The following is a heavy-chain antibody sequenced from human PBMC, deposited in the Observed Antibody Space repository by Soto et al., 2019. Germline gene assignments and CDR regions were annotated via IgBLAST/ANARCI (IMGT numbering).Heavy chain of an antibody. J-gene: IGHJ6*02. CDR1: GFTFSNSW. CDR2: IKEDGSEK. V-gene: IGHV3-7*03. CDR3: TRKRFGMDV. Sequence: GGCLRLSCAASGFTFSNSWMSGVRQAPGKGLEWVANIKEDGSEKDYVDPVKGRFTITRDNAKNSLYLQMNNLRAEDTAVYFCTRKRFGMDVWGQGTTVTVSS.